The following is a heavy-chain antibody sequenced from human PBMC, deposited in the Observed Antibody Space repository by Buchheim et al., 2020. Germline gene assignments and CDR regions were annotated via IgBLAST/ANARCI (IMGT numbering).Heavy chain of an antibody. CDR1: GFTFSSYA. D-gene: IGHD4-17*01. CDR2: ISYDGSNK. CDR3: ARGRGSVTTPPFDY. Sequence: QVQLVESGGGVVQPGRSLRLSCAASGFTFSSYAMHWVRQAPGTGLEWVAVISYDGSNKYYADSVKGRFTISRDNSKNTLYLQMNSLRAEDTAVYYCARGRGSVTTPPFDYWGQGTL. J-gene: IGHJ4*02. V-gene: IGHV3-30-3*01.